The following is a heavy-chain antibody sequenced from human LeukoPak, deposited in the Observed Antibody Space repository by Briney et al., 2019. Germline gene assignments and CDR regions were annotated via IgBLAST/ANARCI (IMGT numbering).Heavy chain of an antibody. D-gene: IGHD3-22*01. J-gene: IGHJ4*02. V-gene: IGHV1-69*05. CDR2: IIPIFGTA. Sequence: SVKVPCKASGGTFSSYAISWVRQAPGQGLEWMAGIIPIFGTANYAQKFQGRVTITTDESTSTAYMELSSLRSEDTAVYYCASRSHTDDPYDSSGYYLPDYWGQGTLVTVSS. CDR3: ASRSHTDDPYDSSGYYLPDY. CDR1: GGTFSSYA.